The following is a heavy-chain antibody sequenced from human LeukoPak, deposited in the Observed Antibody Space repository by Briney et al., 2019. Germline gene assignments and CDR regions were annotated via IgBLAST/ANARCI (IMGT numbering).Heavy chain of an antibody. D-gene: IGHD3-3*01. V-gene: IGHV4-30-4*08. CDR2: IYYSGST. CDR3: ARDRGYDFWSGYYFDY. Sequence: SQTLSLTCTVSGGSISSGGYYWSWIRQPPGKGLEWIGYIYYSGSTYYNPSLKSRVTISVDTSKNQFSLKLSSVTAADTAVYYCARDRGYDFWSGYYFDYWGQETLVTVSS. J-gene: IGHJ4*02. CDR1: GGSISSGGYY.